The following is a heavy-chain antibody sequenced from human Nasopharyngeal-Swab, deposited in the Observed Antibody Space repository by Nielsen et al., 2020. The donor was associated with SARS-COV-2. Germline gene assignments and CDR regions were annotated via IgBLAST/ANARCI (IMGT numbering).Heavy chain of an antibody. V-gene: IGHV3-33*01. CDR3: ARDGATVTNYYYYGMDV. CDR2: IWYDGSNK. J-gene: IGHJ6*02. D-gene: IGHD4-17*01. Sequence: GESLKISCAASGFTFSSYGMHWVRQAPGKGLEWVAVIWYDGSNKYYADSVKGRFTISRDNSKNTLYLQMNSLRAEDTAVYYCARDGATVTNYYYYGMDVWGQGTTVTVSS. CDR1: GFTFSSYG.